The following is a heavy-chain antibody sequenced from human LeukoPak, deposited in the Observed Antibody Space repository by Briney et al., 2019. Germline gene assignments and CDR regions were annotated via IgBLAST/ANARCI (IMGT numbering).Heavy chain of an antibody. CDR3: ARDPHSIPTYFDY. CDR2: ISSSSTTI. D-gene: IGHD4-11*01. J-gene: IGHJ4*02. CDR1: GFTFSAYS. Sequence: PGGSLRLSCAASGFTFSAYSMNWVRQAPGKGLEWVSYISSSSTTIYYVDSVKGRFTISRDNAKKSLYLQMNSLRAEDTAVYYCARDPHSIPTYFDYWGQGTLVTVSS. V-gene: IGHV3-48*01.